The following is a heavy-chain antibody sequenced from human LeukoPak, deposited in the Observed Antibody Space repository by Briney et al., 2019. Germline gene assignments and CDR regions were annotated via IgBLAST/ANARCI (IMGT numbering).Heavy chain of an antibody. Sequence: ASVTVSCKASGYTFTSCFMHWVRQAPGQGLEWMGIINPSDAFTRYAQTFQGRVTVTRDTSTSTVYMELSSLRSEDTAVYYCARAESDSSGVDYWGQGTLVTVSS. CDR1: GYTFTSCF. V-gene: IGHV1-46*01. D-gene: IGHD3-22*01. CDR2: INPSDAFT. CDR3: ARAESDSSGVDY. J-gene: IGHJ4*02.